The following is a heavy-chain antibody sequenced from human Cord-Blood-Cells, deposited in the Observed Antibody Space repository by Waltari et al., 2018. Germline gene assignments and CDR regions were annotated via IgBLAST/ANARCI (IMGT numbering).Heavy chain of an antibody. Sequence: QVQLQESGPGLVKPSETLSLTCTVSGGSISSYYWSWIRQPPGKGLEWIGYIYYSGSPNYNPSLESRVTISVDTSKNQFSLKLSSVTAADTAVYYCAGLGSYYDSSGYSYDAFDIWGQGTMVTVSS. CDR1: GGSISSYY. D-gene: IGHD3-22*01. V-gene: IGHV4-59*08. CDR3: AGLGSYYDSSGYSYDAFDI. CDR2: IYYSGSP. J-gene: IGHJ3*02.